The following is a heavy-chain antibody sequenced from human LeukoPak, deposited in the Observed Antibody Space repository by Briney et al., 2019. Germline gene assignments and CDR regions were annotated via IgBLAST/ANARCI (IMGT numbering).Heavy chain of an antibody. V-gene: IGHV1-69*05. Sequence: ASVKVSCKASGGTFSSYAISWVRQAPGQGLEWMGGIIPIFGTANYAQKFQGRVTITTDESTSTAYMELSSLRSEDTAVYYCARDLGWGGPSEDNWFDPWGQGTLVTVSS. CDR1: GGTFSSYA. CDR3: ARDLGWGGPSEDNWFDP. J-gene: IGHJ5*02. CDR2: IIPIFGTA. D-gene: IGHD3-10*01.